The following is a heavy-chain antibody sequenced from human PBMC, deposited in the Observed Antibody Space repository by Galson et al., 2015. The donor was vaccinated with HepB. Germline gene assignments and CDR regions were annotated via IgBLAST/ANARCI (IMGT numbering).Heavy chain of an antibody. CDR2: IYPGDSDT. J-gene: IGHJ4*02. CDR3: ARGRYCNDGTCYFDY. D-gene: IGHD2-15*01. V-gene: IGHV5-51*03. Sequence: QSGAEVKKPGESLKISCKGSGYSFTSYWIGWVRQMPGKGLEWMGIIYPGDSDTRYRPSFQGQVTISADKSIGTAYLQWSSLKASDTAMFYCARGRYCNDGTCYFDYWGQGTLVTVSS. CDR1: GYSFTSYW.